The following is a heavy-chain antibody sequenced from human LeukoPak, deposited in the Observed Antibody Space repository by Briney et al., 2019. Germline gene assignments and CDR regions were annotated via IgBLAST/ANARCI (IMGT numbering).Heavy chain of an antibody. CDR1: GYSISSGYY. V-gene: IGHV4-38-2*02. CDR3: ASRGPAAMGYNAFDI. J-gene: IGHJ3*02. CDR2: IYHSGST. D-gene: IGHD2-2*01. Sequence: SETLSLTCTVSGYSISSGYYWGWIRQPPGKGLEWIGSIYHSGSTYYNPSLKSRVTISVDTSKNQFSLKLSSVTAADTAVYYCASRGPAAMGYNAFDIWGQGTMVTVSS.